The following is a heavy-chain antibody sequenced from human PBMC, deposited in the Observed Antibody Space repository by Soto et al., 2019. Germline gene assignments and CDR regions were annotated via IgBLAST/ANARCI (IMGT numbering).Heavy chain of an antibody. V-gene: IGHV4-61*08. J-gene: IGHJ4*02. CDR1: GGPIISPDCC. D-gene: IGHD3-10*01. Sequence: SETLSLTCNVSGGPIISPDCCWIWIRQTTGKGLEWIGYIYFNGSTHYNPSLKSRVTISVDTSKNQFSLKLSSVTAADTAVYYCARADVRGAPGGYFDYWGQGTLVTVSS. CDR3: ARADVRGAPGGYFDY. CDR2: IYFNGST.